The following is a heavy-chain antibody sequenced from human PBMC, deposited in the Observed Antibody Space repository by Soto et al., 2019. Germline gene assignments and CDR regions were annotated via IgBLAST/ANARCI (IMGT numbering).Heavy chain of an antibody. CDR3: ARRARTATTNWGAFDV. CDR1: GFTFNTYV. V-gene: IGHV3-23*01. CDR2: ISYSADKT. D-gene: IGHD1-7*01. Sequence: EVLLLESGGGLVQPGGSLRLSCAASGFTFNTYVMNWVCQAPGKGLEWVSTISYSADKTHYADSVKGRFTISRDNSRNTLSLQIISLGADDAAVYYCARRARTATTNWGAFDVWGQGTMVTVSS. J-gene: IGHJ3*01.